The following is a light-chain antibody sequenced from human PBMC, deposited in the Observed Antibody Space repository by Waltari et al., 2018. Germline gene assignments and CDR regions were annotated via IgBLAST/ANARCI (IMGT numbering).Light chain of an antibody. CDR3: QQYVSSPPIT. CDR2: AAS. V-gene: IGKV3-20*01. CDR1: QSVSSSY. J-gene: IGKJ5*01. Sequence: EIVLTQSPGALSLSPGEGATLSCRASQSVSSSYLAWYQQKPGQAPRLLIYAASTRATGIPDRFSGSGSGTDFTLTISRLEPEDFAVYYCQQYVSSPPITFGQGTRLEIK.